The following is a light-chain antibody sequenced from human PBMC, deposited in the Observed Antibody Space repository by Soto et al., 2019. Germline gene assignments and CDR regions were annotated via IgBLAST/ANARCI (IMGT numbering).Light chain of an antibody. J-gene: IGKJ2*01. CDR2: WAS. CDR3: QQYYNIPYT. CDR1: QSVLYSSNNKNY. Sequence: IVMTESPDSLAVSLGEKATINCKSSQSVLYSSNNKNYLAWYQQKAGQPPKLLIYWASTRESGIPDRFSGSGSGTDFTLTISSLQPEDVAAYYCQQYYNIPYTFGQGTRLEI. V-gene: IGKV4-1*01.